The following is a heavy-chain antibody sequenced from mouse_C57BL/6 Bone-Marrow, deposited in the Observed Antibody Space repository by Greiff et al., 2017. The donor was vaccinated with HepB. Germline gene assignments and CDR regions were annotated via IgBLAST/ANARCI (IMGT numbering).Heavy chain of an antibody. Sequence: VQLQQSGAELVRPGASVKLSCKASGYTFTDYYINWVKQRPGQGLEWIARIYPGSGNTYYNEKFKGKATLTAEKSSSTAYMQLSSLTSEDSAVYFCARKDYDEGAFDYWGQGTTLTVSS. CDR2: IYPGSGNT. CDR1: GYTFTDYY. CDR3: ARKDYDEGAFDY. V-gene: IGHV1-76*01. J-gene: IGHJ2*01. D-gene: IGHD2-4*01.